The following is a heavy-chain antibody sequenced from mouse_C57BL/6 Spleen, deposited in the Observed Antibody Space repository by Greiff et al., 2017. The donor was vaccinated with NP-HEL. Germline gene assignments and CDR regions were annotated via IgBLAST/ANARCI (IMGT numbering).Heavy chain of an antibody. J-gene: IGHJ3*01. CDR1: GFTFNTYA. Sequence: EVQLVESGGGLVQPKGSLKLSCAASGFTFNTYAMHWVRQAPGQGLEWVARIRSKSSNYATYYADSVKDRFTISRDDSQSMLYLQMNNRKTEDTAMYYCVRDRYDYDEAWFADWGQGTLVTVSA. CDR2: IRSKSSNYAT. CDR3: VRDRYDYDEAWFAD. V-gene: IGHV10-3*01. D-gene: IGHD2-4*01.